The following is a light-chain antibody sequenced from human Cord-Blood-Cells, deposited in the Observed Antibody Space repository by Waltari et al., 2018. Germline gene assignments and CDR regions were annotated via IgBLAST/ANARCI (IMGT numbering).Light chain of an antibody. V-gene: IGKV3-15*01. CDR2: GAS. CDR1: QSVSSN. CDR3: QQYNNWPPWT. J-gene: IGKJ1*01. Sequence: EIVMTQSPATLSVSPGERATLSCRASQSVSSNLAWYQQKPGQAPRLLIYGASTRATGIPARCRCSGSGTEFTLTISSLQSEDFAVYYCQQYNNWPPWTFGQGTKVEIK.